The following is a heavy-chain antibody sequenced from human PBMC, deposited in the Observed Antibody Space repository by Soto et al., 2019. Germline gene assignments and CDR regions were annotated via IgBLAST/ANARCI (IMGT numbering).Heavy chain of an antibody. CDR1: GFTFSSYS. J-gene: IGHJ4*02. CDR3: ARDLMVNGGPPLPGY. V-gene: IGHV3-21*04. D-gene: IGHD2-21*01. Sequence: GESLKISCAASGFTFSSYSMNWVRQAPGKGLEWVSSISSSSSYIYYADSVKGRFTISRDNAKNSLYLQMNSLRAEDTAVYYCARDLMVNGGPPLPGYWGQGTLVTVSS. CDR2: ISSSSSYI.